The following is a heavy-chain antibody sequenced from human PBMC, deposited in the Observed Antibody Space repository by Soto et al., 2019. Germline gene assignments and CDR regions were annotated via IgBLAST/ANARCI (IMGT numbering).Heavy chain of an antibody. CDR1: GGSISSSGYY. J-gene: IGHJ5*01. CDR3: ANRNYYAKSGYTFPYFDF. D-gene: IGHD3-22*01. V-gene: IGHV3-23*01. Sequence: ETLSLTCTVSGGSISSSGYYWGWVRQAPGKGLDWVSTISGNGGRTYYADSVKGRFTISRDNSKNTVYLQMNSLRVEDTAIYYCANRNYYAKSGYTFPYFDFWGQGSLVTVSS. CDR2: ISGNGGRT.